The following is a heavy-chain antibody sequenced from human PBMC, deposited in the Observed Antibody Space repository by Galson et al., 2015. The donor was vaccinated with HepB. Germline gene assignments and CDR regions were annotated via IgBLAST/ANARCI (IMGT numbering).Heavy chain of an antibody. J-gene: IGHJ4*02. CDR3: ARVGDGPFFDY. D-gene: IGHD3-10*01. CDR1: GFTFSSYG. V-gene: IGHV3-33*08. CDR2: IWYDGSNK. Sequence: SLRLSCAASGFTFSSYGMHWVRQAPGKGLEWVAVIWYDGSNKYYADSVKGRFTISRDNSKNTLYLQMNSLRAEDTAVYYCARVGDGPFFDYWGQGTLVTVSS.